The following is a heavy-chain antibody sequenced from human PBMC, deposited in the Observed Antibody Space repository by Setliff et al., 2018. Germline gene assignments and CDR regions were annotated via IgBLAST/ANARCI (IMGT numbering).Heavy chain of an antibody. J-gene: IGHJ4*02. Sequence: GETLKISCKGSGYSFSRHRIGWVRQKPGKGLEWVGIIYPGDSETRYSPSFQGQVTMSADKSISTAYLQWSGLKASDTAIYYCARRTGFAVAGFDHWGQGTLVTVSS. V-gene: IGHV5-51*01. CDR2: IYPGDSET. CDR1: GYSFSRHR. CDR3: ARRTGFAVAGFDH. D-gene: IGHD6-19*01.